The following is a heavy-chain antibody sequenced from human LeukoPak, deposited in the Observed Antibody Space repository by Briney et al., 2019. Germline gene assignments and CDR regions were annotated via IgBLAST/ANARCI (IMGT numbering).Heavy chain of an antibody. CDR2: ISSSSSYI. Sequence: PGGSLRLSCAASGFTFSSYWMNWARQAPGKGLEWVSSISSSSSYIYYADSVKGRFTISSDNAKNSLYLQMNSLRAEDTAVYYCARDLAAAPHGNWFDPWGQGTLVTVSS. CDR1: GFTFSSYW. D-gene: IGHD6-13*01. J-gene: IGHJ5*02. V-gene: IGHV3-21*01. CDR3: ARDLAAAPHGNWFDP.